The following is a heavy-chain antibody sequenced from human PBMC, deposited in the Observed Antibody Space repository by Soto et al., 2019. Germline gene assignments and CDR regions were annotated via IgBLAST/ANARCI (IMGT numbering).Heavy chain of an antibody. Sequence: EVQLLESGGGMVEPRGSLKLSCAASGFSFVTYVMTWVRQAPGKGLEWVSGISGSGGRVYSADSVKGRFTISRDNSRNTLYLQMNSLRAEDTAIYYCAMTRLYDTGTNDYNRDALDIWGQGTQVTVSS. CDR3: AMTRLYDTGTNDYNRDALDI. V-gene: IGHV3-23*01. CDR1: GFSFVTYV. CDR2: ISGSGGRV. J-gene: IGHJ3*02. D-gene: IGHD3-10*01.